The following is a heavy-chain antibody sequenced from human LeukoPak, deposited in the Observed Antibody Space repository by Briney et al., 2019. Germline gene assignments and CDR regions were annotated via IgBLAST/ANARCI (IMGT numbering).Heavy chain of an antibody. CDR1: GGSITGFY. CDR3: ARGLGIAAAGTGNWFDP. Sequence: SETLSLTCAVYGGSITGFYWSWIRQTPGRGLEGVGEIHYTGATSYNPSLKSRVTISVDTSKNQFSLKLSSVTAADTAVYYCARGLGIAAAGTGNWFDPWGQGTLVTVSS. J-gene: IGHJ5*02. V-gene: IGHV4-34*01. CDR2: IHYTGAT. D-gene: IGHD6-13*01.